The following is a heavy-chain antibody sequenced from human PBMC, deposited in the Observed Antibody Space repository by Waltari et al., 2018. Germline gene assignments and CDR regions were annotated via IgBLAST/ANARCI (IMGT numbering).Heavy chain of an antibody. CDR1: GGSISSSSYY. Sequence: QLQLQESGPGLVKPSETLSLTCTVSGGSISSSSYYWGWIRQPPGKGLEWIGSIYYSGSTYYNPSLKSRVTISVDTSKNQYSLKLSSVTAADTAVYYCARRLVPDDAFDIWGQGTMVTVSS. CDR2: IYYSGST. D-gene: IGHD2-2*01. CDR3: ARRLVPDDAFDI. J-gene: IGHJ3*02. V-gene: IGHV4-39*01.